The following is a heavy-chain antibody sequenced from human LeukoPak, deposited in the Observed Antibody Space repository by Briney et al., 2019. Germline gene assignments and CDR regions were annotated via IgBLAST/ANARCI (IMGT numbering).Heavy chain of an antibody. J-gene: IGHJ5*02. V-gene: IGHV1-2*02. CDR3: ARGGSCSGGSCSYNWFDP. D-gene: IGHD2-15*01. Sequence: SVKVSCKASGYTFTGHYMYWVRQAPGQGLEWMGWINPNSGGTNYAQKFQGRVTMTRDTSISTAYMELSRLRSDDTAVYYCARGGSCSGGSCSYNWFDPWGQGTLVTVSS. CDR2: INPNSGGT. CDR1: GYTFTGHY.